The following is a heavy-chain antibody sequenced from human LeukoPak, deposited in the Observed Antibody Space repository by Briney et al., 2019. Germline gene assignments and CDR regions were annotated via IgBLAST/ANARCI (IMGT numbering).Heavy chain of an antibody. J-gene: IGHJ5*02. CDR2: INHSRST. CDR1: GGSFSGYY. D-gene: IGHD3-10*01. Sequence: SETLSLTCAVYGGSFSGYYWSWIRQPPGKGLEWIGEINHSRSTNYNPSLKSRVTISVDTSKNQFSLKLSSVTAADTAVYYCARRPRVTMVRGVIISNWFDPWGQGTLVTVSS. CDR3: ARRPRVTMVRGVIISNWFDP. V-gene: IGHV4-34*01.